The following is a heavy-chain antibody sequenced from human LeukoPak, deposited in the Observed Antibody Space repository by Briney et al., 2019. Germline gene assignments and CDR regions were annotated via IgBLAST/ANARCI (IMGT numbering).Heavy chain of an antibody. J-gene: IGHJ4*02. Sequence: ALVKVSCKASGATFSNYAITWVRQAPGQGLEWMGRIIPFIGIANYAQKFQGRVTITADESASTAYMELSTLRPEDTAVYYCARWAGYCGGATCPYYLDFWGQGTLVTVSS. V-gene: IGHV1-69*04. CDR3: ARWAGYCGGATCPYYLDF. D-gene: IGHD2-21*01. CDR2: IIPFIGIA. CDR1: GATFSNYA.